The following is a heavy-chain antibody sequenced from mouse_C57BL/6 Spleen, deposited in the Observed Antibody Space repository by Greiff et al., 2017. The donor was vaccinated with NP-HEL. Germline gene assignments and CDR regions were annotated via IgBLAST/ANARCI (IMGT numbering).Heavy chain of an antibody. Sequence: EVQLQESGAELVRPGASVKLSCTASGFNIKDDYMHWVKQRPEQGLEWIGWIDPENGDTEYASKFQGKATITADTSSNTAYLQLSSLTSEDTAVYYCTRRLYGNYWGQGTTLTVSS. V-gene: IGHV14-4*01. CDR3: TRRLYGNY. D-gene: IGHD2-12*01. CDR2: IDPENGDT. J-gene: IGHJ2*01. CDR1: GFNIKDDY.